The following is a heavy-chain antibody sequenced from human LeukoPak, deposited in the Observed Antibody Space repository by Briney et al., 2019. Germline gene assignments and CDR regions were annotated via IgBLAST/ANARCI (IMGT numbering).Heavy chain of an antibody. CDR1: GSTFNNAW. V-gene: IGHV3-15*01. CDR3: TTDSGDYGDYVRK. D-gene: IGHD4-17*01. Sequence: GGSLRLSCAASGSTFNNAWLSWIRQAPGKGLEWVGRIKSKTAGGTTDYPAPVKGRFTISRDDSEKTLYLQMNSLKTEDTAVYYCTTDSGDYGDYVRKWGQGTLVTVSS. CDR2: IKSKTAGGTT. J-gene: IGHJ4*02.